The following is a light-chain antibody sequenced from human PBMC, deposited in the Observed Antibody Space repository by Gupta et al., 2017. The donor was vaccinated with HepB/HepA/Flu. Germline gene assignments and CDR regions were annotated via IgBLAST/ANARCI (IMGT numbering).Light chain of an antibody. CDR3: QQSDSTPIT. V-gene: IGKV1-39*01. CDR2: AAS. Sequence: DIQLPQSPSSLSASVGDRVTITCRASQSISSYLNWYQQKPGKAPKLLIYAASSLQSGVPSRFSGSGSGTDFTLTISRRQPEDFATYYCQQSDSTPITFGQGTRLEIK. CDR1: QSISSY. J-gene: IGKJ5*01.